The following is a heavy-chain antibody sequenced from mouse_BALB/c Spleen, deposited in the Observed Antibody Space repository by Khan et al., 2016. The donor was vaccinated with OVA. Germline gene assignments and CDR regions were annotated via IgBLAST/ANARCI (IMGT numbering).Heavy chain of an antibody. CDR2: IWTGGIT. Sequence: QVQLKESGPGLVPPSQSLSITCTVSGFSLSNYGVHWVRQPPGKGLEWLGVIWTGGITNYNSALMSRLSISKDNSKSKVFLKMNRLQTDDTAIYYCARSYDYDVGGFAYWGQGTLVTVSA. V-gene: IGHV2-9*02. J-gene: IGHJ3*01. CDR1: GFSLSNYG. D-gene: IGHD2-4*01. CDR3: ARSYDYDVGGFAY.